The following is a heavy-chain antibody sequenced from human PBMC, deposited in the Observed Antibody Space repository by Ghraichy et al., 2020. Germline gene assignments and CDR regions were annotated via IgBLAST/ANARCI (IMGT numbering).Heavy chain of an antibody. CDR3: ARGGWSGSNNWFDP. J-gene: IGHJ5*02. Sequence: SETLSLTCAVYGGSFSGYYWSWIRQPPGKGLEWIGEINHSGSTNYNPSLKSRVTISVDTSKNQFSLKLSSVTAADTAVYYCARGGWSGSNNWFDPWGQGTLVTVSS. CDR2: INHSGST. D-gene: IGHD3-3*01. V-gene: IGHV4-34*01. CDR1: GGSFSGYY.